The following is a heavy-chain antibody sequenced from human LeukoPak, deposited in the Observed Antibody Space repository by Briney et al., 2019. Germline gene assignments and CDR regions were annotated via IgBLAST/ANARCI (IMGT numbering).Heavy chain of an antibody. CDR2: IKPDGSER. Sequence: GGSLRLSCAASGFTFGNNWMSWLRQAPGKGLEWVANIKPDGSERNYVDSVKGRFTVSRDNSKNSLYLQMNSLRAEDTAVYYCARDPSVTPGLYDSYAMAVWGQGTTVTVSS. CDR3: ARDPSVTPGLYDSYAMAV. D-gene: IGHD3-16*02. J-gene: IGHJ6*02. V-gene: IGHV3-7*01. CDR1: GFTFGNNW.